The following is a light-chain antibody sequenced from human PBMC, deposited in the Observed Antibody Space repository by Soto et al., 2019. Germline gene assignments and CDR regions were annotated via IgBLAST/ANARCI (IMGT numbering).Light chain of an antibody. Sequence: DILLTQSPSSLSASVGDRVTITCRASQRITSYLNWYQQKLGKAPKLLIYAASNLQSGLPSRFSGSGFGTDFTLTISSVQPDDFATYFCQQSYTTLYTFGLGTKLEIK. V-gene: IGKV1-39*01. J-gene: IGKJ2*01. CDR3: QQSYTTLYT. CDR1: QRITSY. CDR2: AAS.